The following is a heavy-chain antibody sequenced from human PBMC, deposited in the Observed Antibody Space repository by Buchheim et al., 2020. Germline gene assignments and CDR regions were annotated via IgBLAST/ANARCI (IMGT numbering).Heavy chain of an antibody. V-gene: IGHV3-30*18. CDR2: ISYDGRNK. D-gene: IGHD3-22*01. Sequence: QVQLVESGGGVVQPGRSQRLSCAASGFTFRSYAMHWVRQAPGKGLEWVAVISYDGRNKYYGDSVRGRFTISRDNSKKTLYLQMNSLRAEDTAVYHCAKDLRAGYDRNGHYYVTALQNWGRGTL. J-gene: IGHJ1*01. CDR1: GFTFRSYA. CDR3: AKDLRAGYDRNGHYYVTALQN.